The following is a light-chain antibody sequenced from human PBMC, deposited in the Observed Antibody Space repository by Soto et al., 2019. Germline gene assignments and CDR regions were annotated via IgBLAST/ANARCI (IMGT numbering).Light chain of an antibody. Sequence: QSVLAQPASVSGSPGQSITISCTGTSGDVGGYNSVSWYRQDPGKAPKLMIYDVTNRPSGVSNRFSGSKSGNTASLTISGLQAEEEADYYCSSFTSDITYVFGTGTKVTVL. CDR1: SGDVGGYNS. CDR3: SSFTSDITYV. CDR2: DVT. V-gene: IGLV2-14*01. J-gene: IGLJ1*01.